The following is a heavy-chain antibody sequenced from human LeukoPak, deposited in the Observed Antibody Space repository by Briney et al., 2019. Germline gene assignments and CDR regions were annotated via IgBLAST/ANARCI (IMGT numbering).Heavy chain of an antibody. V-gene: IGHV4-59*08. J-gene: IGHJ5*02. CDR3: ARHPYYDILTGFRHNNWFDP. Sequence: SETLSLTCTVSGGSISSYYWSWIRQPPGKGLEWIGYIYYSGSTNYNPSLKSRVTISVDTSKNQFSLKLSSVTAADTAVYYCARHPYYDILTGFRHNNWFDPWGQGTLVTVSS. CDR2: IYYSGST. CDR1: GGSISSYY. D-gene: IGHD3-9*01.